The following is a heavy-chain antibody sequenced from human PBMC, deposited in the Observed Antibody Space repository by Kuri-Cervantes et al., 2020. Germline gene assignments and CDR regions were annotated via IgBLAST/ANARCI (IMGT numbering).Heavy chain of an antibody. Sequence: GGSLRLSCAASGFTVSSNYMSWVRQAPGKGLEWVSVIYSGGSTYYADSVKGRFTISRDNAKNTLYLQMNSLRAEDTAVYYCARDRLLRPGYYYYYMDVWGKGTTVTVSS. D-gene: IGHD3-3*01. CDR1: GFTVSSNY. CDR3: ARDRLLRPGYYYYYMDV. J-gene: IGHJ6*03. V-gene: IGHV3-53*01. CDR2: IYSGGST.